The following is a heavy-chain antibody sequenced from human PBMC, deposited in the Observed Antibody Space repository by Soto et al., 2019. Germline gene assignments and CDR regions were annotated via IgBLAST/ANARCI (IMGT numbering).Heavy chain of an antibody. D-gene: IGHD3-10*01. Sequence: EVQLVESGGGLVQPGGSLRLSCAVSGFTVSSNYMSWVRQAPGKGLEWVSVIYSGGSKYYADYEKGRFTISRHNKKNTLYLQMTSLRVEDTAVYYCARYDGSGGPFDYWGQGTLVTVSS. CDR3: ARYDGSGGPFDY. CDR2: IYSGGSK. J-gene: IGHJ4*02. CDR1: GFTVSSNY. V-gene: IGHV3-53*04.